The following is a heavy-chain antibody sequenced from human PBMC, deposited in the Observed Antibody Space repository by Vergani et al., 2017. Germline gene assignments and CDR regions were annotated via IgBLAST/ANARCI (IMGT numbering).Heavy chain of an antibody. CDR3: ARSSELLDFDY. CDR1: GFTFSSYG. V-gene: IGHV3-33*01. J-gene: IGHJ4*02. Sequence: QVQLVESGGGVVQPGRSLRLSCAASGFTFSSYGMHWVRQAPGKGLEWVAVIWYDGSNKYYADSVKGRLTISRDNSKNTLYLQMNSLRAEDTAVYYCARSSELLDFDYWGQGTLVTVSS. D-gene: IGHD1-26*01. CDR2: IWYDGSNK.